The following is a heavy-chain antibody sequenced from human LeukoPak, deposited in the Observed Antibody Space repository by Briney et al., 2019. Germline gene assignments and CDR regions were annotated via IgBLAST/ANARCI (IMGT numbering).Heavy chain of an antibody. Sequence: SGGSLRLSCAASGFTFSSYEMNWVRQAPGKGLEWVSYISSSGSTIHYADSVKGRFTISRDNAKNPLYLQMNSLRAEDTAVYYCARGGGLRRTFDYWGQGTLVTVSS. CDR1: GFTFSSYE. CDR2: ISSSGSTI. D-gene: IGHD4-17*01. J-gene: IGHJ4*02. V-gene: IGHV3-48*03. CDR3: ARGGGLRRTFDY.